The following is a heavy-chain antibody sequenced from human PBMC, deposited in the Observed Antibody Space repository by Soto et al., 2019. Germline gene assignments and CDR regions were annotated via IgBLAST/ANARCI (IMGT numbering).Heavy chain of an antibody. Sequence: EGQLVESGGGLVQPGRSLRLSCVASGFTFDHYAMHWVRQAPGKGLEWVAGITWNSGSKDYGNSVKGRFSISRDNAQNSLHLQMNSLGPEDTAFYYCARDSEQVRPVAILGASFDILGQGTLVTVSS. V-gene: IGHV3-9*01. J-gene: IGHJ3*02. CDR3: ARDSEQVRPVAILGASFDI. CDR1: GFTFDHYA. D-gene: IGHD2-2*01. CDR2: ITWNSGSK.